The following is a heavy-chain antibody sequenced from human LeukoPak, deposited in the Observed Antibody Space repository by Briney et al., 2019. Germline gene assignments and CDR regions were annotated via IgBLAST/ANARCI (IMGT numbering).Heavy chain of an antibody. CDR2: VRYDGSNK. J-gene: IGHJ4*02. CDR1: GFTFSTYG. Sequence: PGGSLRLSCAASGFTFSTYGMHWVRQAPGKGLEWVAFVRYDGSNKYYADSVKGQFTISRDNSKNTLYLQMNSLRTEDTAVYYCAKDGPQYSSGWYVDYWGQGALVTVSS. V-gene: IGHV3-30*02. D-gene: IGHD6-19*01. CDR3: AKDGPQYSSGWYVDY.